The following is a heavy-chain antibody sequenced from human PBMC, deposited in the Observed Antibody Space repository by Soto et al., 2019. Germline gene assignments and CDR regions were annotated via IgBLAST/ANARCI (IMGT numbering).Heavy chain of an antibody. Sequence: EVQVVESGGGLIQPGGSLRLSCAVSGFTVTINYMSWVRQAPGKGLEWVSVIYTGGTTVYADSVKGRFTISRDTSRNTLYLHMNSRRGQDTTVYYCHGYGHWGQGTLVTVSS. D-gene: IGHD5-12*01. J-gene: IGHJ4*02. V-gene: IGHV3-53*01. CDR3: HGYGH. CDR2: IYTGGTT. CDR1: GFTVTINY.